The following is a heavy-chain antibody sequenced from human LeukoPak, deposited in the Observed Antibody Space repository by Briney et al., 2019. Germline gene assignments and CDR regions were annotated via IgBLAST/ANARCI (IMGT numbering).Heavy chain of an antibody. CDR1: GFTFDDYA. CDR2: ISWNSGSI. D-gene: IGHD3-22*01. CDR3: ARVWDGGYSTSGAFDI. J-gene: IGHJ3*02. Sequence: PGRSLRLSCAASGFTFDDYAMHWVRQAPGKGLEWVSGISWNSGSIGYADSVKGRFTISRDNAKNSLYLQMNSLRAEDTAVYYCARVWDGGYSTSGAFDIWGQGTMVTVSS. V-gene: IGHV3-9*01.